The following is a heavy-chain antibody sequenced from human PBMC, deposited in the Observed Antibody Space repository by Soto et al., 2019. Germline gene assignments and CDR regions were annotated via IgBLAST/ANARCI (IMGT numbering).Heavy chain of an antibody. CDR2: IYYSGST. CDR1: DGSISSYY. CDR3: ARGGGPDSGILTGSFDY. V-gene: IGHV4-59*01. J-gene: IGHJ4*02. Sequence: LSLTCTVSDGSISSYYCSGSRQPPGKGLEWIRYIYYSGSTNYNPSLKSRVTISVDTSKNQFSLKLSSVTAAHTAVYYCARGGGPDSGILTGSFDYWCKGTLVTVFS. D-gene: IGHD3-9*01.